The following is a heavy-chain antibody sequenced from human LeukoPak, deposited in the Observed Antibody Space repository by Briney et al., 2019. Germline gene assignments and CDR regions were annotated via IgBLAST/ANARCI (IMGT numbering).Heavy chain of an antibody. J-gene: IGHJ4*02. D-gene: IGHD3-10*01. CDR1: GFTFSSYA. CDR2: IKQDGSEK. Sequence: GGSLRLSCAASGFTFSSYAMHWVRQAPGKGLEWVANIKQDGSEKYYVDSVKGRFTISRDNAKNSLYLQMNSLRAEDTAVYYCARITMVRGVSDYWGQGTLVTVSS. CDR3: ARITMVRGVSDY. V-gene: IGHV3-7*01.